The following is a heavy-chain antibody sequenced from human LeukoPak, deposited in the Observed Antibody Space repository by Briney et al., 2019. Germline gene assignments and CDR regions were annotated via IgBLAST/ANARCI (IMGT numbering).Heavy chain of an antibody. CDR3: ARDPYSGSYGDYYYYYMDV. D-gene: IGHD1-26*01. V-gene: IGHV3-21*01. CDR2: ISSTSSYI. J-gene: IGHJ6*03. Sequence: GGSLRLSCAASGFTFSNYNMNWVRQAPGEGLEWVSSISSTSSYIYYADSVEGRFTISRDNAENSLYLQMNSLRAEDTAVYYCARDPYSGSYGDYYYYYMDVWGKGTTVTISS. CDR1: GFTFSNYN.